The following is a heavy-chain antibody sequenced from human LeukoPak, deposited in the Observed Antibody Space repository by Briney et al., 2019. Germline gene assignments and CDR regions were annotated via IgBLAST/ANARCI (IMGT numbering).Heavy chain of an antibody. CDR1: GGTFSSYA. Sequence: ASVKVSCKASGGTFSSYAISWVRQAPGQGLEWMGRIIPILGIANYAQKFQGRVTITADKSTSTAYMELSSLRSEDTAVYYCARAGFRSDPLPDYWGQGTLVTVSS. D-gene: IGHD2-15*01. V-gene: IGHV1-69*04. CDR3: ARAGFRSDPLPDY. J-gene: IGHJ4*02. CDR2: IIPILGIA.